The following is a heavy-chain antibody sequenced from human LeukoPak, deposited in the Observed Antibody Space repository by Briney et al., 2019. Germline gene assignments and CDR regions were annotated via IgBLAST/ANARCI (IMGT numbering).Heavy chain of an antibody. V-gene: IGHV3-21*01. CDR1: GFTFSSYS. CDR2: ISSSSNYI. CDR3: ARGEGYTVTTRYNWFDP. D-gene: IGHD4-17*01. J-gene: IGHJ5*02. Sequence: GGSLRLSCAASGFTFSSYSMNWVRQAPGKGLEWVSSISSSSNYIYYADSVKGRFTISRDNAKNSLYLQMNSLRAEDTAVYYCARGEGYTVTTRYNWFDPWGQGTLVTVSS.